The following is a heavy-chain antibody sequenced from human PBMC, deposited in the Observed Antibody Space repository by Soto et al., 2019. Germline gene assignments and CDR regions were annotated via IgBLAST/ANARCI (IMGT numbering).Heavy chain of an antibody. V-gene: IGHV1-69*02. D-gene: IGHD3-3*01. CDR2: IIPLLGIT. CDR1: GGTFRTYT. J-gene: IGHJ3*02. Sequence: QVQLVQSGGEVKKPGSSVKVSCSVSGGTFRTYTFSWVRQAPGQGLEWMGSIIPLLGITNYAQKFQGRVTIIADKSTNTAYMELSSLTSEDTAIFYXXXXXXXXXXPXAPEVGAFDIWGQGTMVIVSS. CDR3: XXXXXXXXXPXAPEVGAFDI.